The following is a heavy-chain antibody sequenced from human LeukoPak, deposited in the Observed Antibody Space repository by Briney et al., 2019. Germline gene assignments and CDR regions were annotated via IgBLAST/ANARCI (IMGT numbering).Heavy chain of an antibody. J-gene: IGHJ4*02. V-gene: IGHV1-18*01. CDR2: ISAYNGNT. Sequence: ASVKVSCKASGYTFTNYGISWVRQAPGQGLEWMGWISAYNGNTNYAQKLRGRVTMTTDTSTSTAYMELRSLRSDDTAMYYCAREGLRGYDILTGYSPPDYWGQGTLVTVSS. CDR1: GYTFTNYG. D-gene: IGHD3-9*01. CDR3: AREGLRGYDILTGYSPPDY.